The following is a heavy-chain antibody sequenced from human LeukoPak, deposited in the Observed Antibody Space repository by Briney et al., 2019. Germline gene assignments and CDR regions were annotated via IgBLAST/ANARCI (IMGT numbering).Heavy chain of an antibody. Sequence: GGSLRLSCAASGFTFSSYGMHWVRQAPGKVLEWVAVISYDGSNKYYADSVKGRFTISRDNSKNTLYLQMNSLRAEDTAVYYCAKDREYQLLYYFDYWGQGTLVTVSS. V-gene: IGHV3-30*18. D-gene: IGHD2-2*01. J-gene: IGHJ4*02. CDR1: GFTFSSYG. CDR2: ISYDGSNK. CDR3: AKDREYQLLYYFDY.